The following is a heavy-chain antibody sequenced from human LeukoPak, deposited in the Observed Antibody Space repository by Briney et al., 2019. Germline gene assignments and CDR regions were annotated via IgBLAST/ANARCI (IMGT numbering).Heavy chain of an antibody. CDR1: GFTFSSYG. Sequence: QPGGSLRLSCAASGFTFSSYGMHWVRQAPGKGLEWVAVIWYDGSNKYYADSVKGRFTISRDNSKNTLYLQMNSLRAEDTAVYYCARVSDRCSSTSCQYYYYYGMDVWGQGTTVTVSS. D-gene: IGHD2-2*01. CDR2: IWYDGSNK. J-gene: IGHJ6*02. CDR3: ARVSDRCSSTSCQYYYYYGMDV. V-gene: IGHV3-33*01.